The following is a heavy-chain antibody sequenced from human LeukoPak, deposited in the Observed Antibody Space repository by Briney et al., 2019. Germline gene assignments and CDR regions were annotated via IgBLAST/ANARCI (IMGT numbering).Heavy chain of an antibody. Sequence: PSETLSLTCTVSGGSVSNYYRSWIRQPPGKGLEWIGEINHSGSTNYNPSLKSRVTISVDTSKNQFSLKLSSVTAADTAVYYCASVDCSGGSCRRFDYWGQGTLVTVSS. D-gene: IGHD2-15*01. CDR1: GGSVSNYY. J-gene: IGHJ4*02. CDR3: ASVDCSGGSCRRFDY. CDR2: INHSGST. V-gene: IGHV4-34*01.